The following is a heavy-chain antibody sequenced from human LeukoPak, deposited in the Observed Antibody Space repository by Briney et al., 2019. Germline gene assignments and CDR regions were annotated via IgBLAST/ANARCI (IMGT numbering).Heavy chain of an antibody. D-gene: IGHD2-15*01. V-gene: IGHV4-39*07. CDR2: INHSGST. Sequence: SETLSLTCTVSGGSISSGGYYWSWIRQPPGKGLEWIGEINHSGSTNYNPSLKSRVTISVDTSKNQFSLKLSSVTAADTAVYYCARSPAFYCSGGSCYSFGHYYYYGMDVWGQGTTVTVSS. CDR3: ARSPAFYCSGGSCYSFGHYYYYGMDV. J-gene: IGHJ6*02. CDR1: GGSISSGGYY.